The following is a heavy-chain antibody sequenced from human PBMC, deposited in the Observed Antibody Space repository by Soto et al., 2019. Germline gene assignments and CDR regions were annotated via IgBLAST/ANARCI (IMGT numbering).Heavy chain of an antibody. CDR2: INSYGSST. Sequence: EVQLVEAGGGSVQPGGSLRLSCAASGFTFSRYWMHWVRQAPGKGLVWGSRINSYGSSTDYADSVKVRFTISRDNAKNTLYLQMNSLRVEDTAVYYCARGWIGDLNDAFDIWGQGTMVTVSS. J-gene: IGHJ3*02. V-gene: IGHV3-74*01. CDR1: GFTFSRYW. D-gene: IGHD2-2*03. CDR3: ARGWIGDLNDAFDI.